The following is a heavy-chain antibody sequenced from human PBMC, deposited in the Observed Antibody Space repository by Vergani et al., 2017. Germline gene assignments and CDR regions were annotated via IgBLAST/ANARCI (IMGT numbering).Heavy chain of an antibody. D-gene: IGHD3-3*01. J-gene: IGHJ6*03. CDR1: RFSLSTSGLC. CDR3: ERNGKTNYGLFDMDV. CDR2: IDWDDGK. V-gene: IGHV2-70*20. Sequence: QVTLRESGPALVKPTQTLTLTCTFSRFSLSTSGLCVGWVRQPPGKALEWLALIDWDDGKYYSTSLKTRLTIPKDTPKNQMIITMTNMDPVDTATYYWERNGKTNYGLFDMDVWGKGTTVTVSS.